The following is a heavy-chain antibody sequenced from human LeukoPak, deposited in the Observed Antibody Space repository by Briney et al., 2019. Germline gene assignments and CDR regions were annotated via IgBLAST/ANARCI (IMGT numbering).Heavy chain of an antibody. J-gene: IGHJ4*02. CDR2: INPESGAT. Sequence: ASVKVSCKVSGYTFTGHYMHWVRQAPGQGLEWMGWINPESGATNYAQKFQGRVTMTRGTSISTVYMGLSSLRSDDTAVYYCARDSRYCGGDCYSNQVPRSYFDLWGQGTLVTVPS. CDR3: ARDSRYCGGDCYSNQVPRSYFDL. V-gene: IGHV1-2*02. CDR1: GYTFTGHY. D-gene: IGHD2-21*02.